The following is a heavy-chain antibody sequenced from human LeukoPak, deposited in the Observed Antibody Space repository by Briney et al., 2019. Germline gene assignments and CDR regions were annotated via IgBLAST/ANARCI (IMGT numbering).Heavy chain of an antibody. CDR2: INPSGGST. D-gene: IGHD1-26*01. CDR1: GYTFTSYY. J-gene: IGHJ4*02. CDR3: ARGSPNWVGATSHFDY. Sequence: ASVKVSCKASGYTFTSYYMHWVRQAPGQGLEWMGIINPSGGSTSYAQKFQGRVTMTGDTSTSTVYMELSSLRSEDTAVYYCARGSPNWVGATSHFDYWGQGTLVTVSS. V-gene: IGHV1-46*01.